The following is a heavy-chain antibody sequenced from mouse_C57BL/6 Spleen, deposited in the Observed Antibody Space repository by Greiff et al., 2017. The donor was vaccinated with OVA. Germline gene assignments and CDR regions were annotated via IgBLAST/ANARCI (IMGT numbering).Heavy chain of an antibody. CDR3: AREWLRTYYYAMDY. CDR1: GYAFSSSW. V-gene: IGHV1-82*01. J-gene: IGHJ4*01. Sequence: QVQLQQSGPELVKPGASVKISCTASGYAFSSSWMNWVKQRPGKGLEWIGRIYPGDGDTNYNGKFKGKATLTADKSSSTAYMQLSSLTSEDSAVYFCAREWLRTYYYAMDYWGQGTSVTVSS. D-gene: IGHD2-2*01. CDR2: IYPGDGDT.